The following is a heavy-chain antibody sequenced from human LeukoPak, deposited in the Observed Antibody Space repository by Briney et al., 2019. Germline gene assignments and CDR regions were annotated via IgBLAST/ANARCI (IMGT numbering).Heavy chain of an antibody. CDR2: ISSSSSYI. V-gene: IGHV3-21*01. CDR3: ARDRDGYNWDAFDI. Sequence: GGSLRLSCVVSGFTFSTFTMNWVRQAPGKGLEWVSCISSSSSYIYYADSVKGRFTISRDNAKNSLYLQMNSLRAEDTAVYYCARDRDGYNWDAFDIWGQGTMVTVSS. CDR1: GFTFSTFT. D-gene: IGHD5-24*01. J-gene: IGHJ3*02.